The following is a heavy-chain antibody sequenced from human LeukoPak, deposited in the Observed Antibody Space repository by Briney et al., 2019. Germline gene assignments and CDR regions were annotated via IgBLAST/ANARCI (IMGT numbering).Heavy chain of an antibody. CDR2: ISSSGSTI. CDR1: GFPFSSYE. Sequence: GGSLRLSCAASGFPFSSYEMNWVRQAPGKGLEWVSYISSSGSTIYYADSVKGRFTISRDNAKNSLYMQMNSLRAEDTAVYYCARVIVGAPNKAFDIWGQGTMVTVSS. D-gene: IGHD1-26*01. J-gene: IGHJ3*02. V-gene: IGHV3-48*03. CDR3: ARVIVGAPNKAFDI.